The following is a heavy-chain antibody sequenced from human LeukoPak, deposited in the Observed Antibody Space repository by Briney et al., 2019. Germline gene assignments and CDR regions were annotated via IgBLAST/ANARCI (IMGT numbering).Heavy chain of an antibody. CDR2: IFPSGGEI. D-gene: IGHD3-22*01. CDR1: GFTFSTFA. V-gene: IGHV3-23*01. Sequence: GGSLRLSCAASGFTFSTFAMIWVRQPPGKGLEWVSSIFPSGGEIHYADSVRGRFTISRDNSKSTLSLQMNSLRPEDTAFYFCAKGDSPPDAFDIWGRGTMVTVSS. J-gene: IGHJ3*02. CDR3: AKGDSPPDAFDI.